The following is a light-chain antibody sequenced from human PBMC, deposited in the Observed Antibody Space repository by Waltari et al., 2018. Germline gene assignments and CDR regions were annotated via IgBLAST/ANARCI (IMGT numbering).Light chain of an antibody. CDR1: SSDVGGYDY. V-gene: IGLV2-14*03. CDR3: GSYTSSTTLA. Sequence: QSALTQPASVSGSPGQSITISCTGTSSDVGGYDYVSWYQQHPGKAPKLILYDVSHPPSEVSHLFSGSKSGNTASLTISGLQADDEAEYYCGSYTSSTTLAFGTGTKVTVL. J-gene: IGLJ1*01. CDR2: DVS.